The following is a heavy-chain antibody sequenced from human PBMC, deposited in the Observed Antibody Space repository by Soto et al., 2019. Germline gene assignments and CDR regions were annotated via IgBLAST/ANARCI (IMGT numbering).Heavy chain of an antibody. J-gene: IGHJ5*02. V-gene: IGHV4-31*03. CDR1: GGSISSGGYY. Sequence: QVQLQESGPGLVKPSQTLSLTCTVSGGSISSGGYYWSWIRQHPGKGLEWIGYIYYSGSTYYNPSLKSRVTISVDTAKIQFSLKLSSVTAADTAVYYCARTEPGSMVRGVIGWFDPWGQGTLVTVSS. D-gene: IGHD3-10*01. CDR3: ARTEPGSMVRGVIGWFDP. CDR2: IYYSGST.